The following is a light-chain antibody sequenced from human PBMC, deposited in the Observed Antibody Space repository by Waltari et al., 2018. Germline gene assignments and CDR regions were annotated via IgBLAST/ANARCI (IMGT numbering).Light chain of an antibody. CDR2: LNS. Sequence: DIVMTQSPLSLPVTPGEPASISCRSSQSLLHSNGYNYLDWYLQKPGQSPQLLIYLNSKRASGVPDRCSGSGSGTDFTLKISRVEAEDVGVYYCMQALQSPLTFGGGTKVEIK. CDR3: MQALQSPLT. CDR1: QSLLHSNGYNY. V-gene: IGKV2-28*01. J-gene: IGKJ4*01.